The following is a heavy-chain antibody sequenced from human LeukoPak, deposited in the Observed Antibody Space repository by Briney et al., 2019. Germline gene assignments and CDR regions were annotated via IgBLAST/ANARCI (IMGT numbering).Heavy chain of an antibody. D-gene: IGHD6-19*01. CDR3: AKRDSTGWYSDY. Sequence: GGSLRLSCAASGFTFSSCAMNWVRQAPGKGLEWVSTISVSGVSTYYADSVKGRFTISRDNSKNTLYLQMKSLRAEDTAVYYCAKRDSTGWYSDYWRQGTLVPVSS. CDR1: GFTFSSCA. J-gene: IGHJ4*02. CDR2: ISVSGVST. V-gene: IGHV3-23*01.